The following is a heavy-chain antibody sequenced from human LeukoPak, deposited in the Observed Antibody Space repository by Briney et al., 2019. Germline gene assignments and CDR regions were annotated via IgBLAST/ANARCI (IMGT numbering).Heavy chain of an antibody. Sequence: PGGSLRLSCAASGFTFSSYEMNWVRQAPGKGLEWVGRIKSKTDGGTTDYAAPVKGRFTISRDDSKNTLYMQMNSLKTEDTAVYYCSTGTIFGVADFDYWGQGTLVTVSS. CDR1: GFTFSSYE. J-gene: IGHJ4*02. CDR2: IKSKTDGGTT. CDR3: STGTIFGVADFDY. D-gene: IGHD3-3*01. V-gene: IGHV3-15*01.